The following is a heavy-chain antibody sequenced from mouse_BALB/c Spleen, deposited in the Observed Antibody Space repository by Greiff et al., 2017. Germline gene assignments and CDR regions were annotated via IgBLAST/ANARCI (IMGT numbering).Heavy chain of an antibody. Sequence: EVKLMESGGGLVQPGGSLKPSCAASGFTFSSYGMSWVRQTPDKRLELVATINSNGGSTYYPDSVKGRFTISRDNAKNTLYLQMSSLKSEDTAMYYCARDPRGYFDYWGQGTTLTVSS. CDR2: INSNGGST. CDR3: ARDPRGYFDY. CDR1: GFTFSSYG. V-gene: IGHV5-6-3*01. J-gene: IGHJ2*01.